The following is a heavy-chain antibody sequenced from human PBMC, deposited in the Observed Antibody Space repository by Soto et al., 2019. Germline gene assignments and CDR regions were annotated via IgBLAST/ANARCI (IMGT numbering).Heavy chain of an antibody. CDR1: GFTFSDYY. CDR2: ISSSSSYT. CDR3: ARDTGPPFYYYGIDV. Sequence: GGSLRLSCAASGFTFSDYYMXWIRQAPGKGLEWVSYISSSSSYTNYADSVKGRFTISRDNAKNSLYLQMNSLRAEDTAVYYCARDTGPPFYYYGIDVWGQGTTVTVSS. V-gene: IGHV3-11*06. D-gene: IGHD4-17*01. J-gene: IGHJ6*02.